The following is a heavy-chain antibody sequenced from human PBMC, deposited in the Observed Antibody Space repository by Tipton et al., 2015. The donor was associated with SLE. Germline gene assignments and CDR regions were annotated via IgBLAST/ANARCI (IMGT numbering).Heavy chain of an antibody. J-gene: IGHJ4*02. CDR3: ARHSSSWYLDY. CDR1: GGSISSGSYY. Sequence: TLSLTCTVSGGSISSGSYYWGWIRQPPGKGLEWIGSIYYSGSTYYNPSLKSRVTISVDTSKNQFSLKLSSVTAADTAVYYCARHSSSWYLDYWGQGTLVTVSS. CDR2: IYYSGST. D-gene: IGHD6-13*01. V-gene: IGHV4-39*07.